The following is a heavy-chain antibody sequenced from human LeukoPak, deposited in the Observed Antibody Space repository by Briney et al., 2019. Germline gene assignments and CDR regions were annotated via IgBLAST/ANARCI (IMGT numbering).Heavy chain of an antibody. D-gene: IGHD6-13*01. CDR2: IWYDGSNK. V-gene: IGHV3-33*01. J-gene: IGHJ4*02. Sequence: GGSLRLSCAASGFTFSSYGMHWVRQAPGKGLEWVAVIWYDGSNKYYADSVKGRFTISRDNSKNTLYLQMNSLRAEDTAVYHCARDFHGYISDYWGQGTLVTVSS. CDR1: GFTFSSYG. CDR3: ARDFHGYISDY.